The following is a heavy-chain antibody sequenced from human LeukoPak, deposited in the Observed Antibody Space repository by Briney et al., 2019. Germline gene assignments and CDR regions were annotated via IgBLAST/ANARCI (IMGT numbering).Heavy chain of an antibody. CDR3: ARDRKLRGFFDY. CDR1: GYTFTSYF. Sequence: ASVKVSCKSYGYTFTSYFMHWVRQAPGQGLEWMGIINPSGGSTSYAQKFQGRVTMTRDMSTSTVYMELSSLRSEDTAVYYCARDRKLRGFFDYWGQGTLVTVSS. CDR2: INPSGGST. V-gene: IGHV1-46*01. D-gene: IGHD1-26*01. J-gene: IGHJ4*02.